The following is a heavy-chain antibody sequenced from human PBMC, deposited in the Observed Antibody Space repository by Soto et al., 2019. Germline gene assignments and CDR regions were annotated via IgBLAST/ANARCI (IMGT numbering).Heavy chain of an antibody. J-gene: IGHJ4*02. CDR1: GFTFSDYY. D-gene: IGHD6-13*01. V-gene: IGHV3-11*01. CDR2: ISSSGSTI. Sequence: GGSLRLSCAASGFTFSDYYMSWIRQAPGKGLEWVSYISSSGSTIYYANSVKGRFTISRDNAKNSLYLQMNSLRAEDTAVYYCARDLAAGTRDFDYWGQGTLVTVSS. CDR3: ARDLAAGTRDFDY.